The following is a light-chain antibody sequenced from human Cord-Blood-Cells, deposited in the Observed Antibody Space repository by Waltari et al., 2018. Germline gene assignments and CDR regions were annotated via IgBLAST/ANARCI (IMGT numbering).Light chain of an antibody. J-gene: IGKJ4*01. CDR3: QQSYSTPPT. CDR2: AAS. V-gene: IGKV1-39*01. CDR1: QSISSY. Sequence: DIQMTQSPSSLSASVGDIVNITCRASQSISSYLNWYQQKPGKAPKLLIYAASSLQSGVPSRFSGSGSGTDFTLTISSLQPEDFATYYCQQSYSTPPTFGGGTKVEIK.